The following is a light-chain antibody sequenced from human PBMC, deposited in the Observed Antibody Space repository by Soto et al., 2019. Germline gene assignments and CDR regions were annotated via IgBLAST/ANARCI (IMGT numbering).Light chain of an antibody. CDR1: QSVGST. J-gene: IGKJ1*01. V-gene: IGKV3-15*01. CDR3: QQYNTWPRT. CDR2: DAS. Sequence: EKVMTQSPATLSVSPGERATLSCRASQSVGSTLAWYQQKPGQPPRLLIYDASTRATGIPARFSGSGSGTEFTLTIRSLQSEDFAVYYCQQYNTWPRTFGQGTKVDIK.